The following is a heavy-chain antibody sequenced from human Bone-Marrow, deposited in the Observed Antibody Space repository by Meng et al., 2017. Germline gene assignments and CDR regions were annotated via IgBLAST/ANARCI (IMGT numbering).Heavy chain of an antibody. J-gene: IGHJ4*02. V-gene: IGHV3-9*01. CDR1: GFTFDDYA. CDR2: ISWNSGSI. Sequence: EVQLVESGGGWVQPGRSLIISCAAFGFTFDDYAMPWVRQAPGKGLEWVSGISWNSGSIGYADSVKGRFTISRDNAKNSLYLQMNSLRAEDTALYYCAKVAGHYYDSSGPDYWGQGTLVTVSS. CDR3: AKVAGHYYDSSGPDY. D-gene: IGHD3-22*01.